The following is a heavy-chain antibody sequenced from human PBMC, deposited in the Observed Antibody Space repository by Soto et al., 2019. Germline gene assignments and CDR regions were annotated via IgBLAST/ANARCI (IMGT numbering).Heavy chain of an antibody. Sequence: PSETLSLTCTVSGGSISSYYWSWIRQPAGKGLGWIGRIYTSGSTNSNPSLKSRVTMSVDTSKNQFSLKLSSVTAADTAVYYCARAARPGYYYYYYGMDVWGQGTTVTVSS. V-gene: IGHV4-4*07. CDR1: GGSISSYY. J-gene: IGHJ6*02. D-gene: IGHD6-6*01. CDR2: IYTSGST. CDR3: ARAARPGYYYYYYGMDV.